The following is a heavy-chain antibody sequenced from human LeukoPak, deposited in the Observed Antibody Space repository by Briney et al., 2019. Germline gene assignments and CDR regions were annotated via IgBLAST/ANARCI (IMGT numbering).Heavy chain of an antibody. D-gene: IGHD3-3*01. V-gene: IGHV4-39*07. CDR3: ARDHYYDGRGRFDP. CDR1: GGSVTSGTYH. Sequence: SETLSLICSVSGGSVTSGTYHWGWIRQPPGKGLEWIGSVYFDGGTHYKPSLQSRVTISVDTSKNQFSLRLSSVTAADTALYYCARDHYYDGRGRFDPWGQGTLVTVSS. CDR2: VYFDGGT. J-gene: IGHJ5*02.